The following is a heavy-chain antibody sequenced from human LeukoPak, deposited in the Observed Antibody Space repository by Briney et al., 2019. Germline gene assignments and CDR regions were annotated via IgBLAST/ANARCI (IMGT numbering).Heavy chain of an antibody. J-gene: IGHJ4*02. CDR3: ARDISVAGSFLLFDY. V-gene: IGHV4-4*07. CDR1: GGSISSYY. D-gene: IGHD6-19*01. CDR2: IYTSGSS. Sequence: SETLSLTCTVSGGSISSYYWSWIRQPAGKGLEWIGRIYTSGSSNSNPSLKSRVTMSADTSKNQFSLKLSSVTAADTAVYYCARDISVAGSFLLFDYWGQGTLVTDSS.